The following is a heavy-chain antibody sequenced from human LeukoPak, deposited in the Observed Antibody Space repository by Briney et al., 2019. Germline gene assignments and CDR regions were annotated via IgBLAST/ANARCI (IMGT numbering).Heavy chain of an antibody. J-gene: IGHJ5*02. CDR3: ARPAFRQQLVRGWFDP. D-gene: IGHD6-13*01. CDR1: VYTLTRYY. V-gene: IGHV1-2*02. CDR2: INTNSDGT. Sequence: ASEKVSCKASVYTLTRYYIHWVRQAPGQGLEWMGWINTNSDGTNYAEKFQGRVTMTRDTSISTAYMELSRLRSDDTAVYYCARPAFRQQLVRGWFDPWGQGTLVTVSS.